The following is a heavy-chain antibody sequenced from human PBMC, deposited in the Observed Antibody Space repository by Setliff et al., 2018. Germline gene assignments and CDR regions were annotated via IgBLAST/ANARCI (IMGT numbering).Heavy chain of an antibody. CDR3: ARGPPDFVVVPAAAKFDY. J-gene: IGHJ4*02. Sequence: ASVKVSCKTSGYSFTNYGINWVRQAPGQGLEWMGWNNVYARKFQGRVTMTIDTPTSTAYMELRSLRSDDTAVYYCARGPPDFVVVPAAAKFDYWGPGTLVTVSS. D-gene: IGHD2-2*01. V-gene: IGHV1-18*01. CDR2: NNV. CDR1: GYSFTNYG.